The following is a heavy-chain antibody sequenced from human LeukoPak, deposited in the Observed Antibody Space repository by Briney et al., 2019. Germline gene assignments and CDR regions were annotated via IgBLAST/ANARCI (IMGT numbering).Heavy chain of an antibody. J-gene: IGHJ4*02. D-gene: IGHD3-10*01. V-gene: IGHV3-7*01. Sequence: GGSLRLSCAASGFTFSSYWMSWVRQAPGKGLEWVANIKQDGSEKYYVDSVKGRFTISRDNAKNSLYLQMNSLRAEDTAVYYCARETSIVRGVSPIDYWGQGTLVTVSS. CDR1: GFTFSSYW. CDR2: IKQDGSEK. CDR3: ARETSIVRGVSPIDY.